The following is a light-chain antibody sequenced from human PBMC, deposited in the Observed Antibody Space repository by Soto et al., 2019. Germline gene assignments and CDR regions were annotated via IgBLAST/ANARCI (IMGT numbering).Light chain of an antibody. CDR2: DAS. Sequence: EIVLTQSPVTLSMSPGERATLSCRASQSVGRDYLAWFQQKPGQAPRLLIYDASTRATGIPDRFSGSGSGTDFNLTFSRLEPEDFAVYFCHQYATSPLTFGGGTKVDIK. CDR1: QSVGRDY. V-gene: IGKV3-20*01. J-gene: IGKJ4*01. CDR3: HQYATSPLT.